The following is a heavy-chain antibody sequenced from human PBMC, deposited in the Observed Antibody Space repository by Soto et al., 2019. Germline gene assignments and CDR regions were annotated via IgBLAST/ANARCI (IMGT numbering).Heavy chain of an antibody. Sequence: EVQLVESGGGLVQPGGSLRLSCAASGFTVSTDWMYWVRQAPGKGLEWVSVIRSGGNTYYADSVEGRFTISRDNSKNTVYLQMNSLGAEDTAVYYCVRENYYYGMDVWGQGTTVTVSS. CDR1: GFTVSTDW. V-gene: IGHV3-66*01. CDR2: IRSGGNT. J-gene: IGHJ6*02. CDR3: VRENYYYGMDV.